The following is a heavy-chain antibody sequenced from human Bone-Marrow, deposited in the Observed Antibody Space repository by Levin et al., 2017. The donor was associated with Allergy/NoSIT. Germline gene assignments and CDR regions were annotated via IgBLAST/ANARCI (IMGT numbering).Heavy chain of an antibody. CDR2: VYSTGTT. CDR1: GGSISSHH. V-gene: IGHV4-59*08. D-gene: IGHD6-13*01. Sequence: SETLSLTCSVSGGSISSHHWSWIRQAPGKGLEWIGFVYSTGTTTYNPSLQSRVTISVDRSKSQFSLQLTSVTAADTAVYFCARRRAAPGTLFDYWGPGSLVTVSS. J-gene: IGHJ4*02. CDR3: ARRRAAPGTLFDY.